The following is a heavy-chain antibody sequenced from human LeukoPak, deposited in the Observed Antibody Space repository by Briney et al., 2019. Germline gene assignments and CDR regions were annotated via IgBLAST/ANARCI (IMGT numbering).Heavy chain of an antibody. CDR3: GRGADDYSNFRGVDY. D-gene: IGHD4-11*01. J-gene: IGHJ4*02. V-gene: IGHV3-74*03. CDR2: INTDETRT. CDR1: GFTFSTYW. Sequence: GGSLRLSCAASGFTFSTYWMHWVRQDPGKGLVWVSRINTDETRTAYADSVKGRFTITRDNAKNTVYLQMNSLRAEDTAVYYCGRGADDYSNFRGVDYWGQGTLVTVSS.